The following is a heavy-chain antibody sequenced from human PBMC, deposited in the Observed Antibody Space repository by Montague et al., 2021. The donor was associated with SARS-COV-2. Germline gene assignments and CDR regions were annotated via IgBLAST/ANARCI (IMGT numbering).Heavy chain of an antibody. CDR3: ARGSGWNGGSCYSEWDPYYYYGMDV. CDR2: INHSGST. CDR1: GGSFSGYY. Sequence: SETLSLTCAVYGGSFSGYYWSWIRQPPGKGLEWIGEINHSGSTNYNPSLKSRVTISVDTSKNQFSLKLSSVTAADTAVYYCARGSGWNGGSCYSEWDPYYYYGMDVWGQGTTVTVSS. J-gene: IGHJ6*02. V-gene: IGHV4-34*01. D-gene: IGHD2-15*01.